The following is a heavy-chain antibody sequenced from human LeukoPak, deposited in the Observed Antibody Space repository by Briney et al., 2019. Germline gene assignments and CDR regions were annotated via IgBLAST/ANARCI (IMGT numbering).Heavy chain of an antibody. CDR1: SGSIINSDLY. CDR2: IYHSTNT. J-gene: IGHJ4*02. CDR3: AGGIGTTVRGYFDF. Sequence: KPSETLSLTCTVSSGSIINSDLYWSWIRQSPGKGLEWIGYIYHSTNTYYNPSLNTRVTMSVDTSKNQFSLRLTSVTAADTAVYYCAGGIGTTVRGYFDFWGQGTQVTVSS. V-gene: IGHV4-30-4*01. D-gene: IGHD4-11*01.